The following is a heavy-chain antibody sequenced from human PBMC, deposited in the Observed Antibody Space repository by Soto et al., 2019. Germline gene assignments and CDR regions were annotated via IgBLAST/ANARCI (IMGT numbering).Heavy chain of an antibody. Sequence: QVQLQQWGAGLLKPSETLSLTCAVYGGSFSGYYWSWIRQPPGKGLEWIGEINHSGSTNYNPSLKSRVTISVDTSKNQFSLKLSSVTAADTAVYYCARVDYYDSSGYYEVEYFDYWGQGTLVTVSS. CDR1: GGSFSGYY. V-gene: IGHV4-34*01. J-gene: IGHJ4*02. CDR2: INHSGST. D-gene: IGHD3-22*01. CDR3: ARVDYYDSSGYYEVEYFDY.